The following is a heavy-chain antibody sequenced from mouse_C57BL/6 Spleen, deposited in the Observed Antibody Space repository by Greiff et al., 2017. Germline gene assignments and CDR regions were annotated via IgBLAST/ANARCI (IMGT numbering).Heavy chain of an antibody. D-gene: IGHD6-1*01. Sequence: EVKLMESGAELVRPGASVKLSCTASGFNIKDYYMHWVKQRHEQGLEWIGRIDPEDGDTEYAPKFQGKATMTADTSSNPAYLQLSSLTSEDTAVYYCTTSLYSYYAMDYWGQGTSVTVSS. V-gene: IGHV14-1*01. CDR3: TTSLYSYYAMDY. J-gene: IGHJ4*01. CDR1: GFNIKDYY. CDR2: IDPEDGDT.